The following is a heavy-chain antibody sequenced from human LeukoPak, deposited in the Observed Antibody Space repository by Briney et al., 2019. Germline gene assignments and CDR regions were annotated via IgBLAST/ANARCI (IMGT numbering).Heavy chain of an antibody. Sequence: SETLSLTCTVSGGSISSYYWSWIRQPPGKGLEWIGYIYYSGSTNYNPSLKSRVTISVDTSKDQFSLKLSSVTAADTAVYYCARRGDYYDILTGYYRSYNWFDPWGQGTLVTVSS. CDR3: ARRGDYYDILTGYYRSYNWFDP. D-gene: IGHD3-9*01. CDR1: GGSISSYY. CDR2: IYYSGST. V-gene: IGHV4-59*12. J-gene: IGHJ5*02.